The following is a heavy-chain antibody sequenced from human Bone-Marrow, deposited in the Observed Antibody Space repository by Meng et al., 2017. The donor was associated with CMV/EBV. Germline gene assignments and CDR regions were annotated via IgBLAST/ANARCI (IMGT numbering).Heavy chain of an antibody. V-gene: IGHV3-23*01. D-gene: IGHD6-13*01. CDR1: GLTFSSYA. CDR2: ISGSGGNT. Sequence: GGSLRLSCAVSGLTFSSYAMSWVRQAPGKGLEWVSAISGSGGNTYYADSVKGRFTISRDNSNNTLYLQMNSPRVEDTAVYYCAKGRGGSSWYGAADDYWGQGTLVTVSS. CDR3: AKGRGGSSWYGAADDY. J-gene: IGHJ4*02.